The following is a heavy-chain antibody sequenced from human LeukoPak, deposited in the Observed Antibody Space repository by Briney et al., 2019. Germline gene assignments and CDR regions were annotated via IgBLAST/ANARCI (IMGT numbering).Heavy chain of an antibody. D-gene: IGHD3-22*01. J-gene: IGHJ5*02. CDR3: AKGGTPITMIVVESNWFDP. CDR2: VYYSGST. Sequence: SETLSLTCTVSGDSISNYYCTWIRQPPGKGLEWIGNVYYSGSTDSNPSLKSRLTMSVDTSKNQFSMKLSSVTAADAAVYYCAKGGTPITMIVVESNWFDPWGQGTRVTVSS. V-gene: IGHV4-59*01. CDR1: GDSISNYY.